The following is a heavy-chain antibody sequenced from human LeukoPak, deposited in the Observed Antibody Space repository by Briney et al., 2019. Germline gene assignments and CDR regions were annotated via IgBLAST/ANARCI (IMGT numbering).Heavy chain of an antibody. V-gene: IGHV4-4*02. D-gene: IGHD6-19*01. J-gene: IGHJ4*02. CDR3: ARVVGGWFDY. CDR1: GGSISSSNW. CDR2: IYHSGST. Sequence: SETLSLTCAVSGGSISSSNWWSWVRQPPGKGLEWIGEIYHSGSTNYNPSLKSRVTISVDKPKNQFSLKLSSVTAADTAVYYCARVVGGWFDYWGQGTLVTVSS.